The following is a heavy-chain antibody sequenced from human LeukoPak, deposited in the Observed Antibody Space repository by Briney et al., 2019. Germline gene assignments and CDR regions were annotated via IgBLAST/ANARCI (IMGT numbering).Heavy chain of an antibody. Sequence: GGTLTLSCPGSGFTFSSFTMIWVRQAPGKGLEWVSAISGSGGSTYYADSGKGRFTISRDNSKNTLYLQMNSLRAEDTAVYYCAKWSRAFDYWGQGTLVTVSS. CDR1: GFTFSSFT. J-gene: IGHJ4*02. CDR3: AKWSRAFDY. CDR2: ISGSGGST. V-gene: IGHV3-23*01.